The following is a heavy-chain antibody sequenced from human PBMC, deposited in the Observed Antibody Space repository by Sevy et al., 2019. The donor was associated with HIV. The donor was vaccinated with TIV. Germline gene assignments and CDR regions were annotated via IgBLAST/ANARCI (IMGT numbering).Heavy chain of an antibody. CDR3: ARDQYYYDSSGYYKANDY. Sequence: GGSLRLSCAVSGMTFSTYNMNWVRQAPGKGLEWISYISTDSTTKYYADSVKGRFTISRDNAKNSLYLQMNSLRDEDTAVYYCARDQYYYDSSGYYKANDYWGQGTLVTVSS. D-gene: IGHD3-22*01. CDR2: ISTDSTTK. V-gene: IGHV3-48*02. CDR1: GMTFSTYN. J-gene: IGHJ4*02.